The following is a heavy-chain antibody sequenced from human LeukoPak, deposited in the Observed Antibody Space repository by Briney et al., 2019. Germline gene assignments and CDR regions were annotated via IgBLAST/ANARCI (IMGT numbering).Heavy chain of an antibody. J-gene: IGHJ5*02. Sequence: ASVKVSCKASGYTFTSYGISWVRPAPRPGLEWMGWINAYNGNTNYAHKPQGRVTMTTDTSTSTAYMELRSLRTDDTAVYSGARDFWSGFGGVGGNWSDPWGQGTLVTVS. D-gene: IGHD3-3*01. CDR2: INAYNGNT. V-gene: IGHV1-18*01. CDR1: GYTFTSYG. CDR3: ARDFWSGFGGVGGNWSDP.